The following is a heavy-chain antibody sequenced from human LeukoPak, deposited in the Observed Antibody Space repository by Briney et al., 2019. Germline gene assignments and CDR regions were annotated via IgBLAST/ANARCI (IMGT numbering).Heavy chain of an antibody. CDR2: IRSDGST. Sequence: GGSLRLSCAASGFTFSSYWMHWVRQAPGKGLVWVSRIRSDGSTTYADSVKGRFTISRDNAKNTLYLQMNSLRTEDTAVYYCARAYSGWSDYWGQGTLVTVSS. J-gene: IGHJ4*02. CDR3: ARAYSGWSDY. D-gene: IGHD6-19*01. V-gene: IGHV3-74*01. CDR1: GFTFSSYW.